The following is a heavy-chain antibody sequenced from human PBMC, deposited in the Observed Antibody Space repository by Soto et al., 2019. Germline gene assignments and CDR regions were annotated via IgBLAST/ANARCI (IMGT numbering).Heavy chain of an antibody. Sequence: GGSLRLSCAASGFTFDDYAMHWVRQAPGKGLEWVSGISWNSGSRGYADTVRGRFTISRDNAKNSLYLQMNSLRAEDTAFYYCAKDLTVTSHWGQGTLVTVSS. D-gene: IGHD4-17*01. CDR3: AKDLTVTSH. J-gene: IGHJ1*01. V-gene: IGHV3-9*01. CDR1: GFTFDDYA. CDR2: ISWNSGSR.